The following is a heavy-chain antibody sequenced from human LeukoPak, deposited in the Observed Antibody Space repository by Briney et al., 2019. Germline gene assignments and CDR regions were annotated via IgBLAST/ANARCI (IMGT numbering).Heavy chain of an antibody. CDR1: GFTFSSYS. D-gene: IGHD6-13*01. J-gene: IGHJ4*02. CDR3: ARGRRIAAAGLYYFDY. V-gene: IGHV3-21*01. CDR2: ISSSSSYI. Sequence: SGGSLRLPCAASGFTFSSYSIDWVRQAPGKGLEWVSSISSSSSYIYYADSVKGRFTISRDNAKNSLYLQMNSLRAEDTAVYYCARGRRIAAAGLYYFDYWGQGTLVTVSS.